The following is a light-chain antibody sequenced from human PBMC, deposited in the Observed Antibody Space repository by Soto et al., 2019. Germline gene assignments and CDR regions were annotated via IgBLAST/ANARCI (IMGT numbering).Light chain of an antibody. CDR2: DVS. CDR1: SSDVGGYNY. V-gene: IGLV2-14*01. Sequence: QSALTQPASVSGSPGQSITISCTGTSSDVGGYNYVSWYQQHPGKAPKLMIYDVSNRPSGVSNRFSGSKSGNTASLTISRLHAEDEADYYCSSFTSSSTRVVFGGGTKLTVL. CDR3: SSFTSSSTRVV. J-gene: IGLJ2*01.